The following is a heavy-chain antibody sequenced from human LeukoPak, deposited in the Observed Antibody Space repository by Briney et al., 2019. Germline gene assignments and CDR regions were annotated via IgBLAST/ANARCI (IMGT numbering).Heavy chain of an antibody. V-gene: IGHV3-21*01. Sequence: PGGSLRLSCAASGFTFSTYNMNWVRQAPGKGPEWVSSISTSSNYIYYADSVKGRFTISRDNAKNSLYLQMNSLRVEDTDEYYCARDVGAAAPDAFDIWGQGTMVTVSS. D-gene: IGHD1-26*01. CDR2: ISTSSNYI. CDR3: ARDVGAAAPDAFDI. CDR1: GFTFSTYN. J-gene: IGHJ3*02.